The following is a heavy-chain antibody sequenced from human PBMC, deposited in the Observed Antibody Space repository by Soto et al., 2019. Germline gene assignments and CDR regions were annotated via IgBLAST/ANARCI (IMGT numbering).Heavy chain of an antibody. CDR3: AREGVVPYYYYGMDV. CDR1: GYTFTSYG. D-gene: IGHD6-6*01. CDR2: ISGYNGKT. V-gene: IGHV1-18*01. Sequence: ASVKVSCKASGYTFTSYGISWVRQAPGQGLEWMGWISGYNGKTNYAQKVQDRVTMTTDTSTSTVYMELRSLRSDDTAVNYCAREGVVPYYYYGMDVWGQRTMVTVSS. J-gene: IGHJ6*02.